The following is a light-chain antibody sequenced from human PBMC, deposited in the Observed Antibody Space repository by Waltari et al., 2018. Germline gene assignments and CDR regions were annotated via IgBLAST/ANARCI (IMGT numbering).Light chain of an antibody. CDR1: SGSVSINSY. CDR3: MLYVGSGIWV. J-gene: IGLJ2*01. V-gene: IGLV8-61*01. CDR2: TTD. Sequence: QTVVTQEPSFSVSPGGTVTLTCGLSSGSVSINSYASWYQQTPGQAPPTLIYTTDARSSGVPDRFSGSILGNKAALTITGAQADDECDYYCMLYVGSGIWVFGGGTKLTVL.